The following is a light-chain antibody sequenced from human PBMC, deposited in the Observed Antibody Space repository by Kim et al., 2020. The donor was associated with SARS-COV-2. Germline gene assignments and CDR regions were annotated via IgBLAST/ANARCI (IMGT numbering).Light chain of an antibody. CDR3: QHYSRFPYT. J-gene: IGKJ2*01. V-gene: IGKV1-5*03. Sequence: SAAVGDRVTITCRASENIGTWLAWYQQKPGRAPSLLIYLASTLEGGVPSRFSGTGSGTEFSLSITSLQPDDFAAYYCQHYSRFPYTFGQGTKLEIK. CDR1: ENIGTW. CDR2: LAS.